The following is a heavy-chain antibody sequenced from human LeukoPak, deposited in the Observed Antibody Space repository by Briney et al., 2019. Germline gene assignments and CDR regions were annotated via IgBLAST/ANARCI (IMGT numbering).Heavy chain of an antibody. CDR2: ISYDGSNK. Sequence: GGSLRLSCAASGFTFSTYAMSWVRQAPGKGLEWVAVISYDGSNKYYADSVKGRFTISRDNSKNTLYLQMNSLRAEDTAVYYCAREPNWNYVFDPWGQGTLVTVSS. CDR1: GFTFSTYA. V-gene: IGHV3-30-3*01. CDR3: AREPNWNYVFDP. D-gene: IGHD1-7*01. J-gene: IGHJ5*02.